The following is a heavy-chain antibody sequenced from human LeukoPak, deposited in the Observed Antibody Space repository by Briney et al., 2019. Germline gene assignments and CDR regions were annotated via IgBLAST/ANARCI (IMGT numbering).Heavy chain of an antibody. J-gene: IGHJ4*02. V-gene: IGHV3-7*01. CDR3: AREASDYDSSGYYPLDY. CDR2: INKDGSEK. D-gene: IGHD3-22*01. CDR1: GFTFSSYW. Sequence: GGSLRLSCAASGFTFSSYWMTWVRQAPGKGLEWVANINKDGSEKYYVDSVKGRFTISRDNAKNSLYLQMNSLRVEDTAVYYCAREASDYDSSGYYPLDYWGQGTLVTVSS.